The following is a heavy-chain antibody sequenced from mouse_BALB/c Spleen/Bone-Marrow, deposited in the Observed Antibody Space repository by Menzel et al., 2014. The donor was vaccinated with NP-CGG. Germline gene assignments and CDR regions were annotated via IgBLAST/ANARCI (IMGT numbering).Heavy chain of an antibody. Sequence: EVQGVESGAELVKPGASVKLSCTAPGFNIKDTYMHWVKQRPEQGLEWIGRIDPANGNTKYDPKFQGKATITADTSSNTAYLQLSSLTSEDTAVYYCANYYYGSSLFAYWGQGTLVTVSA. J-gene: IGHJ3*01. CDR1: GFNIKDTY. D-gene: IGHD1-1*01. CDR3: ANYYYGSSLFAY. CDR2: IDPANGNT. V-gene: IGHV14-3*02.